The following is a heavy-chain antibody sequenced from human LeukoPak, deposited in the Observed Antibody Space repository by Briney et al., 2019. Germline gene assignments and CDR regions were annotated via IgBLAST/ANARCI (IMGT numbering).Heavy chain of an antibody. D-gene: IGHD3-22*01. V-gene: IGHV3-48*03. CDR2: ISSSGSTI. J-gene: IGHJ4*02. CDR3: ARETEYYDSSGPVFDY. Sequence: EGSLRLSCAASGFTFSSYEMNWVRQAPGKGLEWVSYISSSGSTIYYADSVKGRLTISRDNAKNSLYLQMNSLRAEDMAVYYCARETEYYDSSGPVFDYWGQGTLVTVSS. CDR1: GFTFSSYE.